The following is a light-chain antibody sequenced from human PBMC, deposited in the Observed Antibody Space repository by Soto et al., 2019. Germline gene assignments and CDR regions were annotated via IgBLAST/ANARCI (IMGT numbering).Light chain of an antibody. Sequence: EIVMTQSPATLSVSPGERATLSCRASQSVSSNLAWYQLKPGQTPRLLIHDASTRATGIPARFSGSGSGTGFTLTSSSLQSEDFALYYCQQYNNWPPLTFGGGTKVEIK. CDR2: DAS. CDR1: QSVSSN. CDR3: QQYNNWPPLT. V-gene: IGKV3-15*01. J-gene: IGKJ4*01.